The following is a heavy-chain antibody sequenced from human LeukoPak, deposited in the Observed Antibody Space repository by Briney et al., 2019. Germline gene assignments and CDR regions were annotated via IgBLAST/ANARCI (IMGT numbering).Heavy chain of an antibody. CDR3: AKDLNVVVPAAYYYYYGMDV. V-gene: IGHV3-30*02. CDR2: IRYDGSNK. CDR1: GFTFSSYG. J-gene: IGHJ6*02. Sequence: GGSLRPSCAASGFTFSSYGMHWVRQAPGKGLEWVAFIRYDGSNKYYADSVKGRFTISRDNSKNTLYLQMNSLRAEDTAVYYCAKDLNVVVPAAYYYYYGMDVWGQGTTVTVSS. D-gene: IGHD2-2*01.